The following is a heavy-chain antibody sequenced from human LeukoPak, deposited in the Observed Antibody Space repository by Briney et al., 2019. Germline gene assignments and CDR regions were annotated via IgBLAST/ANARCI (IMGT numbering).Heavy chain of an antibody. J-gene: IGHJ6*03. V-gene: IGHV1-69*13. CDR1: GGTFSSYA. D-gene: IGHD3-3*01. Sequence: GASVKVSCKASGGTFSSYAISWVRQAPGQGLEWMGGIIPIFGTANYAQKFQARVTITADESTSTAYMELSSLRSEDTAVYYCARARVTIFGVAHYYYYMDVWGKGTTVTVSS. CDR2: IIPIFGTA. CDR3: ARARVTIFGVAHYYYYMDV.